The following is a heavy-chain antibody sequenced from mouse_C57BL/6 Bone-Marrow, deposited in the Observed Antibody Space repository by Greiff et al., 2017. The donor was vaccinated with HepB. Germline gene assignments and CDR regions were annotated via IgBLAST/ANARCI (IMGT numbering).Heavy chain of an antibody. CDR1: GYSITSGYY. CDR3: ARGGLTGTGNY. D-gene: IGHD4-1*01. CDR2: ISYDGSN. V-gene: IGHV3-6*01. J-gene: IGHJ2*01. Sequence: DVKLQESGPGLVKPSQSLSLTCSVTGYSITSGYYWNWIRQFPGNKLEWMGYISYDGSNNYNPSLKNRISITRDTSKNQFFLKLNSVTTEDTATYYCARGGLTGTGNYWGQGTTLTVSS.